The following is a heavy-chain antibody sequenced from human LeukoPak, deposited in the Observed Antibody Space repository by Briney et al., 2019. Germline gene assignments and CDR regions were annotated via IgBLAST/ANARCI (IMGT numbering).Heavy chain of an antibody. CDR2: ISAYNGNT. V-gene: IGHV1-18*01. D-gene: IGHD6-19*01. J-gene: IGHJ5*02. CDR1: GYTLTSYG. CDR3: ARSGIAVAGSHWFDP. Sequence: ASVKVSCKASGYTLTSYGISWVRQAPGQGLEWMGWISAYNGNTNYAQKLQGRVTMTTDTSTSTAYMELRSLRSDDTAVYYCARSGIAVAGSHWFDPWGQGTLVTVSS.